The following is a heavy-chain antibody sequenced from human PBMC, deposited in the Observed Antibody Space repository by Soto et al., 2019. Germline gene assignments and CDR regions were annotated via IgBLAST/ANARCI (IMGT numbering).Heavy chain of an antibody. CDR2: IYPGDSDT. Sequence: GESLKISCNGSGYSFTSYWIGWVRQMPGKGLEWMGIIYPGDSDTRYSPSFQGQVTISADKSISTAYLQWSSLKASDTAMYYCARPGYCSGGSCYSGGAFDIWGQGTMVTVSS. V-gene: IGHV5-51*01. J-gene: IGHJ3*02. CDR1: GYSFTSYW. D-gene: IGHD2-15*01. CDR3: ARPGYCSGGSCYSGGAFDI.